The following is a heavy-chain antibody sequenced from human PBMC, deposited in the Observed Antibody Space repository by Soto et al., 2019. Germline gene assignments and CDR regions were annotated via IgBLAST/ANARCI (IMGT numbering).Heavy chain of an antibody. CDR3: ASYYYGSGTPGNWFDP. V-gene: IGHV4-39*01. Sequence: ASETLSLTCTVSGGSISSSSYYWGWIRQPPGKGLEWIGSIYYSGGAYYNPSLKSRVTISVDTSKNQFSLKLSSVTAADTAVYYCASYYYGSGTPGNWFDPWGQGTLVTVSS. D-gene: IGHD3-10*01. CDR2: IYYSGGA. CDR1: GGSISSSSYY. J-gene: IGHJ5*02.